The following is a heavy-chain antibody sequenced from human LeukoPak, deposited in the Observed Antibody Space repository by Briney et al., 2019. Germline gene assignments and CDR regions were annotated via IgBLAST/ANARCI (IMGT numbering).Heavy chain of an antibody. J-gene: IGHJ4*02. Sequence: GGSLRLSCAASGFTFSSYAMHWVRQAPGKGLEWVAVISYDGSNKYYADSVKGRFTISRDNSKNTLYLQMNSLRAEDTAVYYCARDDFWSGRDYWDQGTLVTVSS. V-gene: IGHV3-30-3*01. CDR2: ISYDGSNK. CDR3: ARDDFWSGRDY. CDR1: GFTFSSYA. D-gene: IGHD3-3*01.